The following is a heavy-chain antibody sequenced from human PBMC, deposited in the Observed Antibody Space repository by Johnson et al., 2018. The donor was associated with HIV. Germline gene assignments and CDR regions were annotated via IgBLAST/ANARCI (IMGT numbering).Heavy chain of an antibody. CDR1: GFTFDDYA. Sequence: EVQLVESGGGLVQPGGSLRLSCVGSGFTFDDYAMHWVRQAPGKGLEWVSGICWNSGSQGYADSVKGRFTIPRDNAKKALSLQMNSLRADDTALFYCEKYRGGGNGDSCYVDACDIWGQGTMVTVSS. CDR2: ICWNSGSQ. J-gene: IGHJ3*02. V-gene: IGHV3-9*01. CDR3: EKYRGGGNGDSCYVDACDI. D-gene: IGHD2-15*01.